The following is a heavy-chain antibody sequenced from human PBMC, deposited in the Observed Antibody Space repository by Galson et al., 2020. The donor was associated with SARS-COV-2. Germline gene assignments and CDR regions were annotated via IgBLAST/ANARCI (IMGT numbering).Heavy chain of an antibody. J-gene: IGHJ6*02. CDR2: IDWDDDK. CDR1: GFSLSTSGTC. CDR3: ARSNVWFGSTGGMDV. D-gene: IGHD3-10*01. V-gene: IGHV2-70*01. Sequence: SGPTLVKPTQPLTLTCTFSGFSLSTSGTCVSWIRQPPGKPLEWHALIDWDDDKYYSTSLKTRLTISKDTSKNQVVLTMTNMDPVDTATYYCARSNVWFGSTGGMDVWGQGTTVTVSS.